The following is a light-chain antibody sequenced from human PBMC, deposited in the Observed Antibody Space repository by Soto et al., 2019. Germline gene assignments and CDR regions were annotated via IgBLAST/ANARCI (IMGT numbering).Light chain of an antibody. CDR3: SSYTSSSTLV. CDR2: EVS. CDR1: SSDVGGYNY. J-gene: IGLJ2*01. V-gene: IGLV2-14*01. Sequence: QSVLTQPASVSGSPGQSITISCTGTSSDVGGYNYVSWYQQHPGIAPKLMISEVSNRPSGVSNRFSGSKSGNTASLTISGLQAEDDADYCCSSYTSSSTLVFGGGTKLTLL.